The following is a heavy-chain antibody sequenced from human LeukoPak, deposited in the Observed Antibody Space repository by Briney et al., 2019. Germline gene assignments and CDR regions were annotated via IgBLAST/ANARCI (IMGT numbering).Heavy chain of an antibody. Sequence: PGGSLRLSCAASGFTFSSYWMSWVRQAPGKGLEWVANIKQDGSEKYYVDSVKGRFTISRDNAKNSLYLQMNSLRAEDTAVYYCARDQVARRTYYYDSGGYYHDAFDIWGQGTMVTVSS. V-gene: IGHV3-7*01. CDR3: ARDQVARRTYYYDSGGYYHDAFDI. CDR2: IKQDGSEK. CDR1: GFTFSSYW. J-gene: IGHJ3*02. D-gene: IGHD3-22*01.